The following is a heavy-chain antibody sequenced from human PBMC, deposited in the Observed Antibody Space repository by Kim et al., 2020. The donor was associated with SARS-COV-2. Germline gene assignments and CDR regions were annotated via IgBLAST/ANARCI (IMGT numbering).Heavy chain of an antibody. D-gene: IGHD1-26*01. CDR2: T. Sequence: TSYAQKFQGRVTMTRDTSTSTVYMELSSLRSEDTAVYYCARGDSGSSRGFWGQGTLVTVSS. J-gene: IGHJ4*02. CDR3: ARGDSGSSRGF. V-gene: IGHV1-46*01.